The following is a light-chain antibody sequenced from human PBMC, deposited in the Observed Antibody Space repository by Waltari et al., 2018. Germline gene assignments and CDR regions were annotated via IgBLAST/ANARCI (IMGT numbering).Light chain of an antibody. CDR2: DNS. CDR3: QVWDSSSDHVV. Sequence: SYVLTQPPSVSVAPGKTARITCGGNNSGGKSVHWYQQKAGQAPVLVVYDNSDRPSGIPERFSGSNSGNTATLTISRVEAGDEADYYCQVWDSSSDHVVFGGGTKLTVL. CDR1: NSGGKS. J-gene: IGLJ2*01. V-gene: IGLV3-21*03.